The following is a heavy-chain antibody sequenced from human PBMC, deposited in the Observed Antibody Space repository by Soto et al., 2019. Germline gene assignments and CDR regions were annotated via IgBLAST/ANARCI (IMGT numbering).Heavy chain of an antibody. D-gene: IGHD3-9*01. J-gene: IGHJ4*02. V-gene: IGHV3-23*01. Sequence: GGSLRLSCAASGFTFSSYAMSWVRQAPGKGLEWVSAISGSGGSTYYADSVKGRFTISRDNSKNTLYLQMNSLRAEDTAVYYCAKVGGPTARYFDWLRGGYFDYWGQGTLVTVSS. CDR3: AKVGGPTARYFDWLRGGYFDY. CDR1: GFTFSSYA. CDR2: ISGSGGST.